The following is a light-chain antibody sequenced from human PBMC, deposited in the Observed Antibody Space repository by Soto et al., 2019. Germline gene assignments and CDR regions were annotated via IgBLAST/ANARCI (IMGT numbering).Light chain of an antibody. CDR1: SSDGGGYNY. V-gene: IGLV2-14*01. CDR3: TSYTSSSTPFYV. J-gene: IGLJ1*01. CDR2: DVS. Sequence: QSVLTQPASVFGSPGQSITISCTGTSSDGGGYNYVSWFQHHPGKAPKLIISDVSDRHSGVSNRLSGSKSGNTASLTISALQADDEADYYCTSYTSSSTPFYVFGTGTKVTV.